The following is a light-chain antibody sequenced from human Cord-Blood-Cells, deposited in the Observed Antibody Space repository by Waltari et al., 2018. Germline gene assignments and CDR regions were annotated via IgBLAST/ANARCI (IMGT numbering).Light chain of an antibody. CDR1: QSVSSSY. CDR2: GAS. Sequence: EIVLTQSPGTLSLSPGERATLSCRASQSVSSSYLAWYQQKPGQAPRILIYGASSRATGIPDRFSGRGSGTDFTLTISRLEPEDFAVDYCQQYGSSPLYSFGQGTKLEIK. J-gene: IGKJ2*03. CDR3: QQYGSSPLYS. V-gene: IGKV3-20*01.